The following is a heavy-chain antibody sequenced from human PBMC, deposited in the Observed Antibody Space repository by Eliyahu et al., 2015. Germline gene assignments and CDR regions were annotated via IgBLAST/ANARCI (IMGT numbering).Heavy chain of an antibody. CDR1: GFTFSTYG. CDR2: IKQDGSDK. V-gene: IGHV3-7*01. J-gene: IGHJ4*02. CDR3: ARDPNFLTYFDY. D-gene: IGHD3/OR15-3a*01. Sequence: EVHLVESGGGLVQPGGSLRLSCAASGFTFSTYGMSWIRQAPGKGLEWVARIKQDGSDKYYVDSVKGRFTISRDNAKNSLSLQMNSLRAEDTAVYYCARDPNFLTYFDYWGQGTLVTVSS.